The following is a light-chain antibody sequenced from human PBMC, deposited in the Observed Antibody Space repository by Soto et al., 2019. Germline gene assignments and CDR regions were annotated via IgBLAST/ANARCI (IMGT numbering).Light chain of an antibody. Sequence: QSALTQPASVSGSPGQSITISCTGTSSDVGSYNLVSWYQHHSGKAPKLMVYEGSKRPSGVSNRFSGSKSGNTASLTISGLQAEDEAEYYCCCCSYAGSSSFRVLFGGGTKLTVL. CDR1: SSDVGSYNL. J-gene: IGLJ2*01. CDR2: EGS. V-gene: IGLV2-23*03. CDR3: CSYAGSSSFRVL.